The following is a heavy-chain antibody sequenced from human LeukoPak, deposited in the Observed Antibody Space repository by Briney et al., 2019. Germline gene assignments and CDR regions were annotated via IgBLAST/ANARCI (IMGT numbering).Heavy chain of an antibody. Sequence: SETLSLTCAVSGYSISSGYYWGWIRQPPGKGLELSGSIYNSGSTYYNPSLKSRVTISVDTSKNQFPLTLSSVTAADTAVYYCARHAYYYYSSGYPDAFDIWGQGTMVTVSS. V-gene: IGHV4-38-2*01. J-gene: IGHJ3*02. CDR1: GYSISSGYY. D-gene: IGHD3-22*01. CDR3: ARHAYYYYSSGYPDAFDI. CDR2: IYNSGST.